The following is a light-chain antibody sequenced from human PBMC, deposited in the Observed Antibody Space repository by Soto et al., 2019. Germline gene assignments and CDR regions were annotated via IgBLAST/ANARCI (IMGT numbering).Light chain of an antibody. V-gene: IGKV1-6*01. Sequence: AIQMTQSPSSLSASVGDRVTITCRAGQGIRNELAWYQQRPGRAPNLLIYASSNLQTGVPSRFRGSGSGTDFTLTICSLQPEDFATYYCLQDYSYPRTFGQGTKVDIK. CDR3: LQDYSYPRT. CDR1: QGIRNE. J-gene: IGKJ1*01. CDR2: ASS.